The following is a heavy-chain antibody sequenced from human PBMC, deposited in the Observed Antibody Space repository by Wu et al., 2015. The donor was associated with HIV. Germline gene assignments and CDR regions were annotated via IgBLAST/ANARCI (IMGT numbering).Heavy chain of an antibody. J-gene: IGHJ4*02. Sequence: QVQLVQSGAEVKKPGASVKVSCKASGYTFTSYYMHWVRQAPGQGLEWMGWINSRSGDRDYAQKFQGRVTLTRDTSINTVFMDFRSLTSDDTAVYFCARVRTARGAFDYWGLGTLVTVSS. V-gene: IGHV1-2*02. CDR3: ARVRTARGAFDY. D-gene: IGHD4/OR15-4a*01. CDR1: GYTFTSYY. CDR2: INSRSGDR.